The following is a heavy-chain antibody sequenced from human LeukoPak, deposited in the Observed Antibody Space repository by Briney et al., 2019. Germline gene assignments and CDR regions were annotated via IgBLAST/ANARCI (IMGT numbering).Heavy chain of an antibody. Sequence: GGSLRLSCAASGFTFSSHAMNWVRQASGKGLEWISSISTDSLTIKYADFVSGQFTISRDNAEHLLFLQMNSLRAEDTAVYYCARKAQTGSHSGPFDIWGQGTLVTVSS. CDR3: ARKAQTGSHSGPFDI. J-gene: IGHJ3*02. CDR2: ISTDSLTI. V-gene: IGHV3-48*04. CDR1: GFTFSSHA. D-gene: IGHD1-26*01.